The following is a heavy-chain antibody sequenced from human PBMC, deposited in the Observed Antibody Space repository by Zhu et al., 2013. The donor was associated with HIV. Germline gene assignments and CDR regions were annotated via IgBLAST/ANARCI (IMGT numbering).Heavy chain of an antibody. V-gene: IGHV1-2*02. D-gene: IGHD1-26*01. J-gene: IGHJ1*01. CDR1: GYTFTGYY. CDR2: INPNSGDT. Sequence: QVQLVQSGAEVKMPGASVKVSCEASGYTFTGYYIHWVRQAPGQGLEWMGWINPNSGDTNYVQKFQGRVTMTRDTSISTAYVELSRLRADDTAVYYCARSRIVGTTIGGLWGQGALVTVSS. CDR3: ARSRIVGTTIGGL.